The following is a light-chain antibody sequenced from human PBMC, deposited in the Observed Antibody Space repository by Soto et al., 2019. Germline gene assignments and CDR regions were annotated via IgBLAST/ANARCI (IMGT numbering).Light chain of an antibody. CDR3: QQYSSYPYT. Sequence: DIQMTQSPSSLSASVGDRVTITCRASQGISSFLAWFQQKPGKAPKSLIYLASTLQSGVPSTFSGSGSGTHFTLTISSLQPEDFGTYYCQQYSSYPYTFGQGPKLVIK. J-gene: IGKJ2*01. V-gene: IGKV1-16*01. CDR2: LAS. CDR1: QGISSF.